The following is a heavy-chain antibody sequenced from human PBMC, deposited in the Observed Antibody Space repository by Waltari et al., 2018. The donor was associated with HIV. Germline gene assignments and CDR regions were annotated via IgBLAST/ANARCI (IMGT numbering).Heavy chain of an antibody. V-gene: IGHV4-34*02. D-gene: IGHD1-26*01. CDR3: ARYKSSGNSYDY. CDR1: GGSFDIYY. CDR2: INYSGST. Sequence: QVQLQQWGAGLLKPSETLSLTCAVFGGSFDIYYWSWIRQSPEKGLEWIGEINYSGSTNYNPSLKSRVVLSVDTSKSQFSLRLSSVTAADTAVYYCARYKSSGNSYDYWGQGTLVSVSS. J-gene: IGHJ4*02.